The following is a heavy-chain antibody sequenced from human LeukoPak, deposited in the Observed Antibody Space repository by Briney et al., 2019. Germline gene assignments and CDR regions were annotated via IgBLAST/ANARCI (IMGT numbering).Heavy chain of an antibody. CDR2: VAWDGGGT. CDR3: VRGHGYNLEDYFDN. CDR1: GFNFHDYT. V-gene: IGHV3-43*01. J-gene: IGHJ4*02. Sequence: GGSLRLSCAASGFNFHDYTMHWVRQAPGKGLEWVSLVAWDGGGTFFADSVKGRFTVSRDNSKNSLSLYMNSLTTEDTALYYCVRGHGYNLEDYFDNWGQGTLVTVSS. D-gene: IGHD5-24*01.